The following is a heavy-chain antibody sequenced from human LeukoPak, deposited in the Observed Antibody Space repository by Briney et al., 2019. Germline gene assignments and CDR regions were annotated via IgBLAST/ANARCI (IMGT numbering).Heavy chain of an antibody. D-gene: IGHD3-22*01. CDR1: GGSISSSRYY. V-gene: IGHV4-39*07. CDR3: ARGPYSYDSSGAFDI. J-gene: IGHJ3*02. Sequence: SETLSLTCTVSGGSISSSRYYGGWIRQPPGKGLEWIGSLYYSGNTYYNPSLKSRVTISVDTSKNQFSLKLSSVTAADTAVYFCARGPYSYDSSGAFDIWGQGTMVTVSS. CDR2: LYYSGNT.